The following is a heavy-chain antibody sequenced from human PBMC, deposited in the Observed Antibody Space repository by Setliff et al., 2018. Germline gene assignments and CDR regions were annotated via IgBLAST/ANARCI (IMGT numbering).Heavy chain of an antibody. CDR1: GGSVSNSGFF. CDR3: ARTGTYRYFDH. V-gene: IGHV4-39*01. D-gene: IGHD1-1*01. J-gene: IGHJ4*02. Sequence: SETLSLTCTVSGGSVSNSGFFWGWLRQAPGKGLEWIGNIYDSGSSNYNASLKSRLIITRDTSKNQISLRLTSVTAADTAVYYCARTGTYRYFDHWGQGTLVTVSS. CDR2: IYDSGSS.